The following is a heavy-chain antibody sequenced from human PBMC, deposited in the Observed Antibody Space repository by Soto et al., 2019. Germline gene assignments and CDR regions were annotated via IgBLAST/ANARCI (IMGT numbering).Heavy chain of an antibody. CDR3: ARDRIVAAGISGMGV. Sequence: SVKGSCKASGGTFSSYAISWVRQAPGQGLEWMGGIIPIFGTANYAQKFQGRVTITADESTSTAYMELSSLRSEDTAVYYCARDRIVAAGISGMGVWGQGTTVTVSS. CDR1: GGTFSSYA. V-gene: IGHV1-69*13. D-gene: IGHD6-13*01. J-gene: IGHJ6*02. CDR2: IIPIFGTA.